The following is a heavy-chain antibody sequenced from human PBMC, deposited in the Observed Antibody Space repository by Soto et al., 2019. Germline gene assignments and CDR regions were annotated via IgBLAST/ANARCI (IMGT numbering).Heavy chain of an antibody. CDR3: ARRGRASYCTSDCLPALDV. V-gene: IGHV1-3*01. J-gene: IGHJ3*01. Sequence: QVQLVQSGAAVKEPGASVRLSCKTSGYLCTSFSLHWVRQAPGQRPEWMGRPNPGSGDLEYSPKFQVRATIDRDTLATDAYLDTHCLKFEDPAVYYCARRGRASYCTSDCLPALDVLGRGTMVTVS. CDR2: PNPGSGDL. D-gene: IGHD2-8*01. CDR1: GYLCTSFS.